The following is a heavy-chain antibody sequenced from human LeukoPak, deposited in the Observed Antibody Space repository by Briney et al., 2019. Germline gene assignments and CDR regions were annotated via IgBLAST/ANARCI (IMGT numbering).Heavy chain of an antibody. CDR1: GDSISSGSYY. CDR3: ARFYSNFDC. J-gene: IGHJ4*02. Sequence: SQTLSLTCTVSGDSISSGSYYWSWIRQPAGKGLEWIGRIYTSGSTNYNPSLKSRVTISLDTSKNQFSLKLSSVTAADTAVYYCARFYSNFDCWGQGILATVSS. D-gene: IGHD4-11*01. CDR2: IYTSGST. V-gene: IGHV4-61*02.